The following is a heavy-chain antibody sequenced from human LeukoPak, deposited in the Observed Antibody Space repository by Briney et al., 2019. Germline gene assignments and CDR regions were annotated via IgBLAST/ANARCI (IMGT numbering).Heavy chain of an antibody. J-gene: IGHJ4*02. CDR1: GGTFSSYA. D-gene: IGHD5-24*01. CDR3: AIMATITKFIDY. Sequence: ASVKVSCKASGGTFSSYAISWVRQAPGQGLEWMGGIIPIFGTANYAQKFQGRVTITTDESTSTAYMELSSLRSEDTAVYYCAIMATITKFIDYWVQGTLVTVSS. V-gene: IGHV1-69*05. CDR2: IIPIFGTA.